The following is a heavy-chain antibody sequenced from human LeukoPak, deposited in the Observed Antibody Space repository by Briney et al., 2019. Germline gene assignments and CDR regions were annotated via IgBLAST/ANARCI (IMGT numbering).Heavy chain of an antibody. Sequence: ASVKVSCKASGYTFTTYHMHWVRQAPGQGLEWMGIINPSGGSATYAQRFRGRVTMTSDTSTGTVYMELRSLTSEDTAMYYCARDLSPPATSVGTTYYFDYWGQGTLVTVSS. D-gene: IGHD1-1*01. CDR2: INPSGGSA. CDR3: ARDLSPPATSVGTTYYFDY. CDR1: GYTFTTYH. V-gene: IGHV1-46*01. J-gene: IGHJ4*02.